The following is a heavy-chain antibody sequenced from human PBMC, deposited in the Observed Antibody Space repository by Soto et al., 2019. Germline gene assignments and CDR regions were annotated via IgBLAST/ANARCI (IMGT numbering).Heavy chain of an antibody. CDR3: ARFFGSGFDY. V-gene: IGHV3-48*02. CDR1: GFTFSTDS. CDR2: ISTSGATR. D-gene: IGHD6-19*01. Sequence: EVQLVESGGGLVQPGGSLRLSCVASGFTFSTDSMNWFRQAPGKGQEWVAHISTSGATRYSADSVKGRFTISRDNAKTSLYLQMDRLRNEDTAVYYCARFFGSGFDYWGQGTLVTVSS. J-gene: IGHJ4*02.